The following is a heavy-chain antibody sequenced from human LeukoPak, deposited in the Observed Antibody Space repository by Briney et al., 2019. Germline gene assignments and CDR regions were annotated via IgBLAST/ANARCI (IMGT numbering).Heavy chain of an antibody. CDR2: ISYDGSNK. D-gene: IGHD1-1*01. V-gene: IGHV3-30-3*01. Sequence: GGSLRLSCAASGFTFSSYAMHWVRQAPGKGLEWVAVISYDGSNKYYADSVKGRFTISRDNSKNTLYLQMNSLRAEDTAVYYCARALSQQLIRYSQDWGQGTLVTVSS. J-gene: IGHJ1*01. CDR3: ARALSQQLIRYSQD. CDR1: GFTFSSYA.